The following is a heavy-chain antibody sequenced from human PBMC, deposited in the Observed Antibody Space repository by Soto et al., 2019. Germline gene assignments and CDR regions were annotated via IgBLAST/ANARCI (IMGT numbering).Heavy chain of an antibody. CDR3: ARRRETTMAYDAYDL. V-gene: IGHV5-51*01. J-gene: IGHJ3*01. D-gene: IGHD5-18*01. CDR2: IYPDDSDT. Sequence: PGESLKISCKGSGYSFSTYWIAWVRQMPGKGLEWMGIIYPDDSDTRYSPSFQGRVTISADKSISTAYLQWRSLKASDTAMFYCARRRETTMAYDAYDLWGQGTMVTVSS. CDR1: GYSFSTYW.